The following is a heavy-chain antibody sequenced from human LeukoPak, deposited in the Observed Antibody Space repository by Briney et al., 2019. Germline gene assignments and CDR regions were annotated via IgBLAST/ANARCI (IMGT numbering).Heavy chain of an antibody. D-gene: IGHD3-22*01. CDR2: INPNSGGT. V-gene: IGHV1-2*02. CDR3: ARDVSSGYYSYYYYGMDV. Sequence: ASVKVSCKASGYTFTGYYMHWVRQAPGQGLEWMGWINPNSGGTNYAQKLQGRVTMTTDTSTSTAYMELRSLRSDDTAVYYCARDVSSGYYSYYYYGMDVWGQGTTVTVSS. CDR1: GYTFTGYY. J-gene: IGHJ6*02.